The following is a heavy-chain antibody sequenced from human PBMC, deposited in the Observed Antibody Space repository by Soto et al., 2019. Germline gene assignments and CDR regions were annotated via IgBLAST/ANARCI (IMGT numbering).Heavy chain of an antibody. J-gene: IGHJ5*02. D-gene: IGHD2-21*01. CDR3: ARGLLASRPNWFDP. Sequence: GGSLRLSVASSGVTFSSYSMSWVLQAPVKGLEWVSTISTTGGNKYYADSLKGRFTISRDNAKNSVYLQMNSLRAEDTAVYYCARGLLASRPNWFDPWGQGTLVTVS. V-gene: IGHV3-21*01. CDR2: ISTTGGNK. CDR1: GVTFSSYS.